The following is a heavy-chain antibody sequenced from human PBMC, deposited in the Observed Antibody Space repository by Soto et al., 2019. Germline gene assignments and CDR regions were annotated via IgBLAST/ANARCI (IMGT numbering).Heavy chain of an antibody. V-gene: IGHV3-15*07. Sequence: GGSLRLSCAASGFTFSNAWMNWVRQAPGKGLEWVGRIKSKTDGGTTDYAAPVKGRFTISRDDLKNTLYLQMNSLKTEDTAVYYCTTPARGGEGGSFYYYYYGMDVWGQGTTVTVSS. J-gene: IGHJ6*02. CDR2: IKSKTDGGTT. CDR3: TTPARGGEGGSFYYYYYGMDV. D-gene: IGHD2-21*01. CDR1: GFTFSNAW.